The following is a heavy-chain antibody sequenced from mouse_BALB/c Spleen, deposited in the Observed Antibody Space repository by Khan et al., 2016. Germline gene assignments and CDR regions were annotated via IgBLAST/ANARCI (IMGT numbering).Heavy chain of an antibody. D-gene: IGHD2-14*01. V-gene: IGHV5-12-1*01. J-gene: IGHJ3*01. CDR1: GIAFSNYD. CDR2: IINGGGTT. Sequence: EVELVASGGGLVKPGGSLKLSCAASGIAFSNYDMSWVRQTPEKRLEWVAYIINGGGTTYYPDTVKGRFTISRDNAKNTLYLQMTSLKSEDTAMYFCATRYYYGYDEGFGYWGQGTLVTVSA. CDR3: ATRYYYGYDEGFGY.